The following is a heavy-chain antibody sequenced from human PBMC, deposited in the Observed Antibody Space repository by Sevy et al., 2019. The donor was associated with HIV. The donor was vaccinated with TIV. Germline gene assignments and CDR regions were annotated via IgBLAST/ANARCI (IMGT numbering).Heavy chain of an antibody. CDR3: ARGTYMDV. CDR1: GYIFSSYS. CDR2: ISTSNGNT. V-gene: IGHV1-18*01. Sequence: ASVKVSCKPSGYIFSSYSITWVRQAPGQGLEWMGWISTSNGNTDFAQNLQDRVTMTADTSTYTVYMELKNLTSDDTAVYYCARGTYMDVWGKGTMVTVSS. J-gene: IGHJ6*03.